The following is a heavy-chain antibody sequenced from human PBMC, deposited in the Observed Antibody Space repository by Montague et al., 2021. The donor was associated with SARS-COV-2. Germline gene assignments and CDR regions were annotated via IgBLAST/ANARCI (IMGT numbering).Heavy chain of an antibody. D-gene: IGHD2-21*01. CDR3: ACTTSILWWCLDY. V-gene: IGHV3-23*01. CDR2: ISGSGGST. Sequence: SLRLSCAASGFTFSSYAMSRVRQAPGKGLEWVSAISGSGGSTYYADSVKGRFTISRDNSKSTLYLQMNSLRAEDTAVYYCACTTSILWWCLDYWGQGTLVTVSS. CDR1: GFTFSSYA. J-gene: IGHJ4*02.